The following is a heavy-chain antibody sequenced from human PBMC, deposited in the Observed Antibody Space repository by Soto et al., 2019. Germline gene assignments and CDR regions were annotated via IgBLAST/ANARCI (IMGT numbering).Heavy chain of an antibody. CDR2: IWYDGTNK. J-gene: IGHJ6*02. D-gene: IGHD6-13*01. CDR1: GFTFSGYG. V-gene: IGHV3-33*01. CDR3: ARVGWAAAGPPNGYDYYYGMDV. Sequence: GGSLRLSCAASGFTFSGYGMPWVRQAPGKGLEWVAVIWYDGTNKNYADSAKGRFTISRDNSKNTLYLQMNSLRAEDTAVYYCARVGWAAAGPPNGYDYYYGMDVWGQGTTVTVSS.